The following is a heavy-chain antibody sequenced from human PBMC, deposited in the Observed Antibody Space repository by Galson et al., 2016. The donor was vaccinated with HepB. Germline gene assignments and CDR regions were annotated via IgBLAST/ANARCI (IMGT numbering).Heavy chain of an antibody. CDR2: ISTARGNT. V-gene: IGHV1-18*01. J-gene: IGHJ6*02. D-gene: IGHD3-3*01. CDR1: DYTFTNYG. CDR3: AGDGLRFLEWLRDGMDV. Sequence: SVKVSCKASDYTFTNYGISWVRQAPGQGLEWMGWISTARGNTNYAQKFQGRVTMTTDTSTSTAYMELGSLTSDDTAVYYCAGDGLRFLEWLRDGMDVWGQGTTVTVSS.